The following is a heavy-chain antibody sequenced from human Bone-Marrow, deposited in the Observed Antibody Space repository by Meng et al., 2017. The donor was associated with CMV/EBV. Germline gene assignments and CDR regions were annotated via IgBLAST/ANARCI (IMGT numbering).Heavy chain of an antibody. D-gene: IGHD6-6*01. CDR2: IYYSGST. CDR1: GGSINSYY. Sequence: SETLSLTCTVSGGSINSYYWSWIRQPPGKGLEWIGYIYYSGSTNYNPSLESRVTISIDTSKNQFSLKLTSVTAADTAVYYCARGGYSSSSVVNAWGQGTLVNVSS. CDR3: ARGGYSSSSVVNA. J-gene: IGHJ4*02. V-gene: IGHV4-59*01.